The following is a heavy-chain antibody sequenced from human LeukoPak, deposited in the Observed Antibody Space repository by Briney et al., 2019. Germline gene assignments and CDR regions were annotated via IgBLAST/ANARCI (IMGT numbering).Heavy chain of an antibody. CDR3: ARDYCTSTTCPNWFDP. CDR2: IYYSGST. D-gene: IGHD2-2*01. Sequence: PSETLSLTCTVSGGSISSSRYYWGWIRQPPGKGLEWIGSIYYSGSTYYNPSLKSRLTISVDTSKNQFSLKLNSVTAADTAVYYCARDYCTSTTCPNWFDPWGQGTLVTVSS. CDR1: GGSISSSRYY. V-gene: IGHV4-39*07. J-gene: IGHJ5*02.